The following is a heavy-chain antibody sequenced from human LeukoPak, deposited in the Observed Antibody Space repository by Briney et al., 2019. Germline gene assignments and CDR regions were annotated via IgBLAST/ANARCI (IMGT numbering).Heavy chain of an antibody. J-gene: IGHJ4*02. CDR3: ARPPLPWYSSGWYKD. CDR2: ISYDGSNK. V-gene: IGHV3-30*04. CDR1: GFTFSSYA. D-gene: IGHD6-19*01. Sequence: GGSLRLSCAASGFTFSSYAMHWVRQAPGKGLEWVAVISYDGSNKYYADSVKGRFTISRDNSKNTLYLQMNSLRAEDTAVYYCARPPLPWYSSGWYKDWGQGTLVTVSS.